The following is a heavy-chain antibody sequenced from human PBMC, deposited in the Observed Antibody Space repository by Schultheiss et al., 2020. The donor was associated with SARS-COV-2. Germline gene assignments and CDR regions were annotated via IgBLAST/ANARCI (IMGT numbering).Heavy chain of an antibody. Sequence: GGSLRLSCAASGFTFSSYAMSWVRQAPGKGLEWVSAISGSGGSTYYADSVKGRFTISRDNSKNTLYLQMNSLRAEDTAVYYCARDKGSREARRDYYGMDVWGQGTTVTVSS. J-gene: IGHJ6*02. CDR2: ISGSGGST. D-gene: IGHD1-26*01. CDR1: GFTFSSYA. CDR3: ARDKGSREARRDYYGMDV. V-gene: IGHV3-23*01.